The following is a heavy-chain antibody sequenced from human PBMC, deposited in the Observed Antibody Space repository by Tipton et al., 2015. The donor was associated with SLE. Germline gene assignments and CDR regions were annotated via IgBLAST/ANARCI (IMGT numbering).Heavy chain of an antibody. Sequence: TLSLTCTVSGGSISSHYWGWIRQPPGKGLEWIGSIFHSGSTYYNPSLKSRVTISVDTSKNQFSLKLSSVTAADTAVYYCARGWLTGDDDGTLEYWGQGTLVTVSS. CDR1: GGSISSHY. D-gene: IGHD7-27*01. V-gene: IGHV4-39*07. CDR2: IFHSGST. J-gene: IGHJ4*02. CDR3: ARGWLTGDDDGTLEY.